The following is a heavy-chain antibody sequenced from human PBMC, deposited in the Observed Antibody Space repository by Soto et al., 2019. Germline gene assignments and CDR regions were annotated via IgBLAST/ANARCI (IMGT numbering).Heavy chain of an antibody. V-gene: IGHV1-18*01. CDR1: GYTFTRYG. Sequence: ASVKVSCKASGYTFTRYGIGWARQAPGQGLEWMGWINIYNGNTNYSQNVQGRVTITTDTSTSTAYMEMSSLRSEDTAVYYCARPLARHYYDSSGYYYATGAFDIWGQGTMVTVSS. CDR2: INIYNGNT. J-gene: IGHJ3*02. D-gene: IGHD3-22*01. CDR3: ARPLARHYYDSSGYYYATGAFDI.